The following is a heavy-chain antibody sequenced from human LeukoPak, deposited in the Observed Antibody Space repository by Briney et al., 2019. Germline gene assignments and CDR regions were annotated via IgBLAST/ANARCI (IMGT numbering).Heavy chain of an antibody. J-gene: IGHJ5*02. D-gene: IGHD6-19*01. Sequence: GGSLRLSCAASGFTFSSYAMSWVRQAPGKGLEWVSAISGSGGSTYYADSVKGRFTISRDNSKNTLYLQMNSLRAEDTAVYYCAKDQMIQWLGENWFDPWGQGTLVTVSS. V-gene: IGHV3-23*01. CDR1: GFTFSSYA. CDR3: AKDQMIQWLGENWFDP. CDR2: ISGSGGST.